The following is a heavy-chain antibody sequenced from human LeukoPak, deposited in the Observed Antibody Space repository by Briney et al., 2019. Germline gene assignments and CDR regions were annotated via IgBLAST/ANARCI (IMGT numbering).Heavy chain of an antibody. CDR2: IYTSGST. D-gene: IGHD2-15*01. CDR1: GRSMSSGSYY. J-gene: IGHJ5*02. Sequence: SQSLSLTCTVSGRSMSSGSYYWSWIRQPAGKGLERIGRIYTSGSTNYNPSLKNRVTISVDTSKNQISLKLSSVTAADTAVYYCARVYSEDDNWFDPWGQGPLVTVSS. CDR3: ARVYSEDDNWFDP. V-gene: IGHV4-61*02.